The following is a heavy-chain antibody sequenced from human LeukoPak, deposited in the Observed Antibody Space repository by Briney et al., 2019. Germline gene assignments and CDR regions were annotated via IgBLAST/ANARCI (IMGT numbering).Heavy chain of an antibody. D-gene: IGHD6-13*01. V-gene: IGHV4-39*01. CDR2: MHYSGST. CDR3: ASIRAAGNYYDGMDV. J-gene: IGHJ6*02. CDR1: GGSISSSIYY. Sequence: SETLSLTCTVSGGSISSSIYYWGWIRQAPGKGLKWIATMHYSGSTYYNPSLKSRVTISVDTSKNQFSLRLSSVTAADTAVYYCASIRAAGNYYDGMDVWGQGTTVTVSS.